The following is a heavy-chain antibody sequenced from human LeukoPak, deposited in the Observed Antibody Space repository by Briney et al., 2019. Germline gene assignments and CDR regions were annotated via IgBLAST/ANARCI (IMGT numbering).Heavy chain of an antibody. CDR2: IYYSGST. CDR1: GGSISSSSYY. J-gene: IGHJ6*03. CDR3: ARPGDFHYMDV. D-gene: IGHD7-27*01. V-gene: IGHV4-39*01. Sequence: TSETLPLTCTVSGGSISSSSYYWGWIRQPPGKGLEWIGSIYYSGSTYYNPSLKSRVTISVDTSKNQFSLKLSSVTAADTAVYYCARPGDFHYMDVWGKGTTVTVSS.